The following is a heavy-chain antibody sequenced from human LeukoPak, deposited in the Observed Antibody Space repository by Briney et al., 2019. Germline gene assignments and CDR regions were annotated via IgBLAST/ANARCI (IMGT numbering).Heavy chain of an antibody. J-gene: IGHJ4*02. CDR2: INPNSDVT. Sequence: ASVKVSCKASGYTFIDYYIHWVRQAPGQGLEWMGSINPNSDVTNYALNFQGRVTMTRDTFIRTAYMELSRLTSDDTAVYYCARGRSFGELGVYWGQGTLLTVSS. CDR3: ARGRSFGELGVY. D-gene: IGHD3-10*01. V-gene: IGHV1-2*02. CDR1: GYTFIDYY.